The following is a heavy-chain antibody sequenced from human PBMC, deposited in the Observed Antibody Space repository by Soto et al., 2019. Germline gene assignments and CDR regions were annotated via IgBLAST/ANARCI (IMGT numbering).Heavy chain of an antibody. CDR1: GGTFSSYA. CDR2: IIPIFGTA. J-gene: IGHJ4*02. V-gene: IGHV1-69*06. CDR3: AETRSSTSCCTFDY. Sequence: QVQLVQSGAEVKKPGSSVKVSCKASGGTFSSYAISWVRQAPGQGLEWMGGIIPIFGTANYAQKFQGRVTITADKSTSTAYMELSSPRSEDTAVYYCAETRSSTSCCTFDYWGQGTLVTVSS. D-gene: IGHD2-2*01.